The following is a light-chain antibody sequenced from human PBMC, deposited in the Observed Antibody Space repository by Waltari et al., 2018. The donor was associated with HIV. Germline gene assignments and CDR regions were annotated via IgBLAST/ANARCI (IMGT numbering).Light chain of an antibody. V-gene: IGLV2-14*03. J-gene: IGLJ3*02. CDR3: ASFTGDNTVM. CDR1: DHDFSFSKF. CDR2: DVD. Sequence: AVTQPASVSGLPGQSTTISCTGDDHDFSFSKFFSWYQQHSGKPPRLLLYDVDSRASGVSDRFSGSMSGNTASLTISGLRAEDEGHYYCASFTGDNTVMFGGGTEVTVL.